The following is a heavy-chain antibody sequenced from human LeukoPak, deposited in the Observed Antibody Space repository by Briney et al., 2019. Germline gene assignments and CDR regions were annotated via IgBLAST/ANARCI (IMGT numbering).Heavy chain of an antibody. CDR2: IYCSGST. Sequence: PSQTLSLTCTVSGGSISSGDYYWSWIRQPPGKGLEWIGYIYCSGSTYYNPSLKSRVTISVDTSKNQFSLKLSSVTAADTAVYYCARGAMIVAFDIWGQGTMVTVSS. V-gene: IGHV4-30-4*01. CDR1: GGSISSGDYY. J-gene: IGHJ3*02. CDR3: ARGAMIVAFDI. D-gene: IGHD3-22*01.